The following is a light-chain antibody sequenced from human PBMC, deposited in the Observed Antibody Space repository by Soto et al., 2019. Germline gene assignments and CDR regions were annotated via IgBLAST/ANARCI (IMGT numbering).Light chain of an antibody. Sequence: SPSDRAALSCSASQRVSSSNFAWYQLKPGLAPRLLNDGATSKTTGIPSMSSSRCSGTDITLINGIQPDEYAAYYCYQLKSSWWTFGQGTKVDIK. CDR3: YQLKSSWWT. V-gene: IGKV3-20*01. J-gene: IGKJ1*01. CDR1: QRVSSSN. CDR2: GAT.